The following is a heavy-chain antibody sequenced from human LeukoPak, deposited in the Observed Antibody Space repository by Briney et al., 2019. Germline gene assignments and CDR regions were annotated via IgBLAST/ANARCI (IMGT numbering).Heavy chain of an antibody. D-gene: IGHD2-2*01. J-gene: IGHJ5*02. Sequence: GGSLRLSCAASGFTFSSYWMSWVRQAPGKGLEWVANIKQDGSEKYYVDSVKGRFTISRDNAKNSLYLQMNSLRAEDTAVYYCARDRIAGVVVPAAPFDPWGQGTLVTVSS. CDR2: IKQDGSEK. V-gene: IGHV3-7*01. CDR3: ARDRIAGVVVPAAPFDP. CDR1: GFTFSSYW.